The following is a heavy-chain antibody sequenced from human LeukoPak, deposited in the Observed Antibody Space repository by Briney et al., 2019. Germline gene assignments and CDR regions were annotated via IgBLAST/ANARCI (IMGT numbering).Heavy chain of an antibody. CDR3: ARDLKD. V-gene: IGHV3-74*01. CDR1: GFTFSTSW. J-gene: IGHJ4*02. CDR2: IKADDSSA. Sequence: GGPLRLSCAASGFTFSTSWMDWVRQAPGKGLVWVSRIKADDSSAIYADSVKGRFTISRDNAKNTLYLQMNSLRAEDTAVYYCARDLKDWGQGTLVTVSS.